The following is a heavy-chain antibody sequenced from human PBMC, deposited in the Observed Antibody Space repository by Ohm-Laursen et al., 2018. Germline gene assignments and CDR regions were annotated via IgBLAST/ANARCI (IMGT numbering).Heavy chain of an antibody. CDR1: GGSISSYY. Sequence: SQTLSLTCTVSGGSISSYYWSWIRQPPGKGLEWIGYISYSGSTNYNPSLKSRVTISVDTSKNQFSLKLSSVTAADTAVYYCARRDVAIAVVTFDPRGQGILVTVSS. CDR2: ISYSGST. D-gene: IGHD6-19*01. J-gene: IGHJ5*02. CDR3: ARRDVAIAVVTFDP. V-gene: IGHV4-59*01.